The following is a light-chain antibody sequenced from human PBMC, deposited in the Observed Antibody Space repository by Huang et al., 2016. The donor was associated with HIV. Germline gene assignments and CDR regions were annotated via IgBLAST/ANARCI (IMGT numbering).Light chain of an antibody. CDR2: LGS. CDR3: MQALQTPMFT. V-gene: IGKV2-28*01. J-gene: IGKJ2*01. Sequence: DIVMTQFPLSLPVIPEEPASISCRSSQSLLHSNGYNYLDWYVQKPGQSPQLLIYLGSNRASGVPDRFSGSGSGTDFTLKFSRVEAEDVGIYYCMQALQTPMFTFGQGTKLEIK. CDR1: QSLLHSNGYNY.